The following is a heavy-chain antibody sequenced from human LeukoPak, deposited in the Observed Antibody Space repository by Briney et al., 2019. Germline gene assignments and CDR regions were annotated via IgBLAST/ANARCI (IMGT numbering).Heavy chain of an antibody. V-gene: IGHV4-59*11. D-gene: IGHD6-19*01. J-gene: IGHJ3*02. Sequence: SETLSLTCSVSGGSISNHYGSWIRQPLGKGLEWIGYIYFSGSTNYNPSLKSRVTISISTPNNQFSLKLCSVTAADTGVYYCARGLGAVAGRIYDGFDMWGQGTMVTVSS. CDR2: IYFSGST. CDR1: GGSISNHY. CDR3: ARGLGAVAGRIYDGFDM.